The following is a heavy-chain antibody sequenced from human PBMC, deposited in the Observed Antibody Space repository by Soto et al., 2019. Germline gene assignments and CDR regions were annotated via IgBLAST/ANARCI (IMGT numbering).Heavy chain of an antibody. V-gene: IGHV4-39*01. Sequence: LSLTCTVSGGSISSSSYYWGWIRQPPGKGLEWIGSIYYSGSTYYNPSLKSRVTISVDTSKNQFSLKLSSVTAADTAVYYCARLLGYCSGGSCYPNWFDPWGQGTLVTVSS. CDR1: GGSISSSSYY. D-gene: IGHD2-15*01. J-gene: IGHJ5*02. CDR2: IYYSGST. CDR3: ARLLGYCSGGSCYPNWFDP.